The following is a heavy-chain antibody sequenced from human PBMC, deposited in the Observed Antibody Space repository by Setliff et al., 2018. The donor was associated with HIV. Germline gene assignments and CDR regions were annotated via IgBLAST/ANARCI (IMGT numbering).Heavy chain of an antibody. D-gene: IGHD2-8*01. CDR1: GDTDFY. CDR3: ARGVYPREFYFDY. Sequence: SETLSLTCTVSGDTDFYWNWIRQPPGKGLEWIGYIHASGKTNYNPSLKSRVTISLDTSKMQFSLKLNSVTAADTAVYYCARGVYPREFYFDYWGQGSLVTVSS. J-gene: IGHJ4*02. CDR2: IHASGKT. V-gene: IGHV4-4*09.